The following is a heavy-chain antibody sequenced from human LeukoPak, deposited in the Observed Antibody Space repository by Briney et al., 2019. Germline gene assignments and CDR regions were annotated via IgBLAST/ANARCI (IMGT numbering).Heavy chain of an antibody. CDR3: ASEGMAYAFDI. CDR2: LYFYDGTA. D-gene: IGHD5-24*01. Sequence: SQSLSLACTVAGVSISSSSSCWGWLRQPPGKGLEWIGTLYFYDGTAHYNPSHESRATMSGDTTKHQFYLRLDSVTAPDTAVYYCASEGMAYAFDIWGQGTTVAVS. J-gene: IGHJ3*02. CDR1: GVSISSSSSC. V-gene: IGHV4-39*01.